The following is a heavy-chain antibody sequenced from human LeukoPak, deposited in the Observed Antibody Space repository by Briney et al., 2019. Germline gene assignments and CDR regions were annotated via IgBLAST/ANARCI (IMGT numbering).Heavy chain of an antibody. CDR1: GFTFSDYS. CDR2: VGISSGNT. Sequence: SGGSLRLSCAASGFTFSDYSMNWVRQAPGKGLEWISYVGISSGNTKYADSVKGRFTISGDSAENSVFLQMNSLRVEDTAVYFCARDHRYAFDNWGQGTLVTVSS. V-gene: IGHV3-48*04. CDR3: ARDHRYAFDN. D-gene: IGHD5-12*01. J-gene: IGHJ4*02.